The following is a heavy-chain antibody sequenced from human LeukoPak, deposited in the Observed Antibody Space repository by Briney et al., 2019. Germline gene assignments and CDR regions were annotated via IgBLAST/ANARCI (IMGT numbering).Heavy chain of an antibody. J-gene: IGHJ4*02. Sequence: PSETLSLTCTVSGGSISSSSYYWGWIRQPPGKGLEWIGSIYYSGSTYYNPSLKSRVTISVDTSKNQFSLKLSSVTAADTAVYYCARYGYDSSGYHFDYWGQGTLVTVSS. CDR1: GGSISSSSYY. V-gene: IGHV4-39*07. D-gene: IGHD3-22*01. CDR3: ARYGYDSSGYHFDY. CDR2: IYYSGST.